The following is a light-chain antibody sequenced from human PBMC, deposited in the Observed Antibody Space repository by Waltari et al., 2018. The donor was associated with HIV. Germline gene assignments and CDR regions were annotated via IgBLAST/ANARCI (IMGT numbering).Light chain of an antibody. CDR3: LQYGNSPET. V-gene: IGKV3-20*01. Sequence: ETVLTQSPGTLSLSPGESATLSCRTSQSVRSNYLAWYQQKPGQAPRLLIYAASSRAIGIPDRFSGSGSGTDFTLTISRLEPEDFAVFYCLQYGNSPETFGQGTRVEFK. CDR2: AAS. CDR1: QSVRSNY. J-gene: IGKJ1*01.